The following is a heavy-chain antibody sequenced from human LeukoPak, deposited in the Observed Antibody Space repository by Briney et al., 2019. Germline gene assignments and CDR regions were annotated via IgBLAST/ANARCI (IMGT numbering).Heavy chain of an antibody. CDR3: AKDASGYYYDSSGYRDY. V-gene: IGHV3-23*01. Sequence: GGSLRLSCAASGFTFSSYAMSWVRQAPGKGLEWVSAISGSGGNTYYADSVKGRFTISRDNSKNTLYLQMNSLRAEDTAVYYCAKDASGYYYDSSGYRDYWGQGTLVTVSS. CDR2: ISGSGGNT. CDR1: GFTFSSYA. J-gene: IGHJ4*02. D-gene: IGHD3-22*01.